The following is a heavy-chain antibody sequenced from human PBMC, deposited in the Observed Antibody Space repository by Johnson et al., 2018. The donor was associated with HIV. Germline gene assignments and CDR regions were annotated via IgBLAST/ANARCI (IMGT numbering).Heavy chain of an antibody. D-gene: IGHD3-22*01. V-gene: IGHV3-13*01. CDR2: IGTTGDT. CDR1: GFTFSNYD. J-gene: IGHJ3*02. Sequence: VQLVESGGGLIQPGGSLRLACAASGFTFSNYDMHWVRQVTGKGLEWVSSIGTTGDTYYPGSVKGRFTISRDNSKNTLYLQMNSLRAEDTAVYYCHFSRYYYDSSGYGDIWGQGTMVTVSS. CDR3: HFSRYYYDSSGYGDI.